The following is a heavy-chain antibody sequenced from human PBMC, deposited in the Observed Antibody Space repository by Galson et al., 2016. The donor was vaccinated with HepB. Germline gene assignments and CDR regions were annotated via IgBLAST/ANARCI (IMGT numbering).Heavy chain of an antibody. Sequence: SVKVSCKASGGIFSSYAFTWVRQAPGQGLEWMGRIIPILAITNYAQKFQGRVTLTADKSTSTAYMELSSLKSEDTAVYYCARPGVRYSGSADYWGQGTLVTVSS. D-gene: IGHD6-13*01. V-gene: IGHV1-69*04. CDR3: ARPGVRYSGSADY. J-gene: IGHJ4*02. CDR2: IIPILAIT. CDR1: GGIFSSYA.